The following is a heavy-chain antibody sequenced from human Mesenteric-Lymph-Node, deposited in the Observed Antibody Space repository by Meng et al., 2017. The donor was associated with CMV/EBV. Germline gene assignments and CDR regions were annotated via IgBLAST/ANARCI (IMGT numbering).Heavy chain of an antibody. CDR1: GLSVSDNY. CDR2: LYTFGTT. CDR3: ARDSNGRRGYYGSGSYYSTVDY. D-gene: IGHD3-10*01. Sequence: GESLKISCAASGLSVSDNYMSWVRQAPGKGLEWVAGLYTFGTTSYADSVKGRFTISRDNAKNSLYLQMNSLRAEDTAVYYCARDSNGRRGYYGSGSYYSTVDYWGQGTLVTVSS. J-gene: IGHJ4*02. V-gene: IGHV3-66*03.